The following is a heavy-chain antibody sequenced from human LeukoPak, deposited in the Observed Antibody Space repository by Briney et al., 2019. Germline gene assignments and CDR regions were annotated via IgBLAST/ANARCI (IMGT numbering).Heavy chain of an antibody. V-gene: IGHV4-59*12. J-gene: IGHJ6*02. D-gene: IGHD5-12*01. Sequence: SETLSLTCSVSGDSISSYYWSWIRQPPGKGLEWIGYIYYSGSTNYNPSLKSRVTISVDTSKNQFSLKLSSVTAADTAVYYCASRREWLRSRFGMDVWGQGTTVTVSS. CDR2: IYYSGST. CDR1: GDSISSYY. CDR3: ASRREWLRSRFGMDV.